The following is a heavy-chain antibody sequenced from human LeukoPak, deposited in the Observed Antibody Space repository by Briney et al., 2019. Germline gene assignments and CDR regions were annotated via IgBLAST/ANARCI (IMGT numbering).Heavy chain of an antibody. V-gene: IGHV4-61*02. CDR3: ARGTSYRWQQLASFDS. CDR2: IYASGST. Sequence: SETLSLTCTVSGGSVSSGNYHWSWIRQSAGEGLEWIGRIYASGSTNCKPSLNSRVTISLDTSKNQFSLKLTSVTAADTAVYYCARGTSYRWQQLASFDSWGQGTLVTVSS. J-gene: IGHJ4*02. CDR1: GGSVSSGNYH. D-gene: IGHD6-13*01.